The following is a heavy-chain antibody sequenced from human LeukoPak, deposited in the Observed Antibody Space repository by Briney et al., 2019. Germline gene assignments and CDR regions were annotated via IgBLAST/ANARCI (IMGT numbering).Heavy chain of an antibody. Sequence: PSETLSLTCTVSGGSISSYYWSWIRQPPGKGLEWIGYIYYSGSTNYNPSLKSRVTISVDTSKNQFSLKLSSVTAADTAVYYCARVSTRDYYGSGSYRSKTLRGLNYFDYWGQGTLVTVSS. D-gene: IGHD3-10*01. CDR2: IYYSGST. CDR1: GGSISSYY. CDR3: ARVSTRDYYGSGSYRSKTLRGLNYFDY. V-gene: IGHV4-59*01. J-gene: IGHJ4*02.